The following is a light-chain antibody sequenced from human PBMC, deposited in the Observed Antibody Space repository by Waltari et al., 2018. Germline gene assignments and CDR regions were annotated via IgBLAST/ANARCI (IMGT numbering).Light chain of an antibody. Sequence: EIVMKQSPATLSVFPGERATLSCRASQRIRSNLAWYQHKPGKAPRLLIYGASTRATGIPARFSGSGSGTEFTLTISSLQSEDVAVYFCQQYDNLLGTFGQVTKVELK. CDR3: QQYDNLLGT. J-gene: IGKJ1*01. CDR1: QRIRSN. CDR2: GAS. V-gene: IGKV3-15*01.